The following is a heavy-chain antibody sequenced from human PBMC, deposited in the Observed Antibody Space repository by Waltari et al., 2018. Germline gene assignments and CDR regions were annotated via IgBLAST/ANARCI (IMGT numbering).Heavy chain of an antibody. CDR1: GFTFSSYA. CDR2: ISYDGSNK. CDR3: AAGWGMTTVTTWDY. V-gene: IGHV3-30*01. J-gene: IGHJ4*02. D-gene: IGHD4-17*01. Sequence: QVQLVESGGGVVQPGRSLRLSCAASGFTFSSYAMHWVRQAPGKGLEWVAVISYDGSNKYYADSVKGRFTISRDNSKNTLYLQMNSLRAEDTAVYYCAAGWGMTTVTTWDYWGQGTLVIVSS.